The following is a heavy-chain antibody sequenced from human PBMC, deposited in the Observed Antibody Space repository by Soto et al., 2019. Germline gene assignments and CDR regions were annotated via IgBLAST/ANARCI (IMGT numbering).Heavy chain of an antibody. J-gene: IGHJ4*02. D-gene: IGHD5-12*01. Sequence: QVQLQESGPGLVKPSETLSLTCTVSGGSVSSNYWTWIRQPPGKGLEWIGYIYYSGSTNHNPSLKSRVTISVDTSKNQFSLKLSSVTAADTAVYYCARDLRDGYNSAYYFDYWGQGTLVTVSS. CDR1: GGSVSSNY. CDR2: IYYSGST. CDR3: ARDLRDGYNSAYYFDY. V-gene: IGHV4-59*02.